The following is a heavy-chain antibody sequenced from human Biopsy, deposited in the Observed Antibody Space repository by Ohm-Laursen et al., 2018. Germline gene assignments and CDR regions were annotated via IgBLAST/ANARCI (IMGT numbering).Heavy chain of an antibody. D-gene: IGHD3-10*01. CDR1: GKSFSGYF. J-gene: IGHJ6*02. Sequence: GTLSLTCAVSGKSFSGYFWTWIRQPPGTGLKWIGEVNDSGPTNYNPSLKSRLTVSVDTTRKQFSLKSASVTAADTALYYCARLGDFQGSGIYGLDVGGRGTWVTVSS. CDR2: VNDSGPT. V-gene: IGHV4-34*01. CDR3: ARLGDFQGSGIYGLDV.